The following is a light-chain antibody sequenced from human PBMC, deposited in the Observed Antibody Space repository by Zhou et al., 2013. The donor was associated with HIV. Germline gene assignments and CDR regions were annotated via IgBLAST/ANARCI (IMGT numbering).Light chain of an antibody. J-gene: IGKJ2*01. CDR3: QQCNSYPYT. Sequence: DIQMTQSPSILSASVGDTVTITCRASQSIGSSLAWFQQRAGKAPKLLIYKASTLESGVPSRFSGSGSGTEFTLTISSLQPDDFGTYYCQQCNSYPYTFGQGTKLEIK. CDR1: QSIGSS. CDR2: KAS. V-gene: IGKV1-5*03.